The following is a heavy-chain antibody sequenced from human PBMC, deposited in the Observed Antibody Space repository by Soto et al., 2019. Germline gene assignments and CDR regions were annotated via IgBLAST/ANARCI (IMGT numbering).Heavy chain of an antibody. CDR1: GFTFSNAW. V-gene: IGHV3-15*01. CDR2: IKSKTDGGTT. J-gene: IGHJ6*02. D-gene: IGHD1-26*01. CDR3: TTDRGSYFYYYYGMDV. Sequence: GGSLRLSCAASGFTFSNAWMSWVRQAPGKGLEWVGRIKSKTDGGTTDYAAPVKGRFTISRDDSKNTLYLQMNSLKTEDTAVYYCTTDRGSYFYYYYGMDVWGQGTTVTV.